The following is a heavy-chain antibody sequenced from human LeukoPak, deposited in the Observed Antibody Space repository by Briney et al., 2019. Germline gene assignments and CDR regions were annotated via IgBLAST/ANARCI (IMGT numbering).Heavy chain of an antibody. J-gene: IGHJ6*04. V-gene: IGHV1-18*01. CDR3: ARVGPTHYYYFLDV. Sequence: GASVKVSCKASGYTFSNFGISWVREAPGQGLEWMGWISVNNGNTNYAQNFQGRVTMTTDTSTSTAYMELRSLRSDDTAVYSCARVGPTHYYYFLDVWGKGTTVTVSS. D-gene: IGHD1-26*01. CDR2: ISVNNGNT. CDR1: GYTFSNFG.